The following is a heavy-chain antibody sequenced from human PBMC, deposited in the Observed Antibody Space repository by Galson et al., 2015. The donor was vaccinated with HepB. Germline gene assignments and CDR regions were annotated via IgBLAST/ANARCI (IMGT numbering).Heavy chain of an antibody. CDR1: GESFSGYF. J-gene: IGHJ6*03. CDR2: ITLGGST. V-gene: IGHV4-34*01. CDR3: ARRRDTTALFYVYSYMDV. D-gene: IGHD1-1*01. Sequence: SEPLSLTCAVYGESFSGYFWSWIRQPPGKGLEWIGQITLGGSTNYNPSLKSRVTMSVDMSKKQFSLRLNSVTAADTAVYYCARRRDTTALFYVYSYMDVWAKGTAVTVSS.